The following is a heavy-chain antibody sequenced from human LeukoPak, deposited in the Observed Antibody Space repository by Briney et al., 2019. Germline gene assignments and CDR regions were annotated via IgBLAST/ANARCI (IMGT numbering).Heavy chain of an antibody. J-gene: IGHJ6*03. CDR2: IYYSGST. V-gene: IGHV4-59*01. CDR1: GGSISSYY. CDR3: AREAYLRGYSYGPIYYYYYMDV. D-gene: IGHD5-18*01. Sequence: SETLSLTCTVSGGSISSYYWSWIRQPPGKGLEWIGYIYYSGSTNYNPSLKSRVTISVDTSKNQFSLKLSSVTAADTAVYYCAREAYLRGYSYGPIYYYYYMDVWGKGTTVTVSS.